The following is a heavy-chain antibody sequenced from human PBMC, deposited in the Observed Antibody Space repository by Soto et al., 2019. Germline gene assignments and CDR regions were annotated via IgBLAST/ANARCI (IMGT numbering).Heavy chain of an antibody. CDR2: INAGNGNT. J-gene: IGHJ3*02. V-gene: IGHV1-3*01. D-gene: IGHD2-21*02. Sequence: ASVKVSCKASGCTFTSYAMHWVRQAPGQRLEWMGWINAGNGNTKYSQKFQGRVTITRDTSASTAYMELSSLRSEDTAVYYCARAYCGGDCYSRDAFDIWGQGTMVTVSS. CDR1: GCTFTSYA. CDR3: ARAYCGGDCYSRDAFDI.